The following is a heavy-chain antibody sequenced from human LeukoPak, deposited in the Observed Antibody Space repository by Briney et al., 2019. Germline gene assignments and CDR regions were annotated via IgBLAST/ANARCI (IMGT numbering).Heavy chain of an antibody. Sequence: SETLSLTCAVDGGSFSGYYWSWIRQPPGKRLEWIGEINHSGSTNYNPSLKSRVTVSVDTSKNQFSLKLSSVTAADTAVYYCARAGPRVVTRASDIWGQGTMVTVSS. V-gene: IGHV4-34*01. D-gene: IGHD1-14*01. CDR2: INHSGST. CDR1: GGSFSGYY. CDR3: ARAGPRVVTRASDI. J-gene: IGHJ3*02.